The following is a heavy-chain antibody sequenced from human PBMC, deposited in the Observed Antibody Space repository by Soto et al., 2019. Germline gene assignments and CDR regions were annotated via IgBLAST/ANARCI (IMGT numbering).Heavy chain of an antibody. CDR1: GFTFTDYY. V-gene: IGHV3-11*01. D-gene: IGHD3-3*01. J-gene: IGHJ1*01. Sequence: GSLRPSCAASGFTFTDYYMSWIRQAPGTWPEGVSYISSSGTTIYYADSVKGRFTISRDNAKNSMYLQMNSLTAEATAVYYCARGPHDFWSRFYAWGQCTLVTVSS. CDR2: ISSSGTTI. CDR3: ARGPHDFWSRFYA.